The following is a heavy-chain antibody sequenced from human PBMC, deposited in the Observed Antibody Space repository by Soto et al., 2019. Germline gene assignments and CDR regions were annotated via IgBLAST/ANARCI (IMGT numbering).Heavy chain of an antibody. CDR2: INYSGGT. J-gene: IGHJ4*02. D-gene: IGHD5-12*01. Sequence: PSETLSLTCTVSGGSISSYYWSWIRQPPGKGLEWIGSINYSGGTKYNPSLQSRLTIFVDTSKNQFSLKLSSVTAADTAVYYCVRHAQWIIRAYWGQGSLVTVSS. V-gene: IGHV4-59*08. CDR1: GGSISSYY. CDR3: VRHAQWIIRAY.